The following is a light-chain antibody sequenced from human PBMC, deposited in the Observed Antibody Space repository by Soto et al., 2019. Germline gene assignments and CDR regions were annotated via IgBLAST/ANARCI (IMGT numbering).Light chain of an antibody. CDR3: CPYAGRSASYV. CDR2: EVS. CDR1: SSDVGSNNL. V-gene: IGLV2-23*02. J-gene: IGLJ1*01. Sequence: QSALSQPASVSGSPGQSITISCTGTSSDVGSNNLVSWYQQHPGKAPKLMIYEVSKRPSGISNRFSGSKSGNTASLTISGLQAEDEADYYCCPYAGRSASYVFGAGTKLTVL.